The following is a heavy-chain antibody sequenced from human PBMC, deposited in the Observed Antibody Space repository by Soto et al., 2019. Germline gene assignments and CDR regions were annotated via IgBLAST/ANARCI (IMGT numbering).Heavy chain of an antibody. CDR2: LYSGGTT. D-gene: IGHD5-18*01. CDR1: GFTVSSNY. J-gene: IGHJ4*02. CDR3: ARRPVPVATAMVEDY. V-gene: IGHV3-66*04. Sequence: EVPLVESGGGLVQPGGSLRLSCAASGFTVSSNYMSWVREAPGKGLECVSILYSGGTTYYADSVKGRFSISRDTSKSRVYLQLTTLRAEDTAVYYCARRPVPVATAMVEDYWGQGTLVTVSS.